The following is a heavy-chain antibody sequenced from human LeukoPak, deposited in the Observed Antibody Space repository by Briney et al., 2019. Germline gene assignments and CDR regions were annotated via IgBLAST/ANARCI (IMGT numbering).Heavy chain of an antibody. CDR3: AKDTIFAVDPFDY. Sequence: GGSLRLSCAASGFTFSSYGMHWVRQAPGEGLEWVAVISYDGSNKYYADSVKGRFTISRDNSKNTLYLQMNSLRAEDTAVYYCAKDTIFAVDPFDYWGQGTLVTVSS. CDR1: GFTFSSYG. D-gene: IGHD3-3*01. J-gene: IGHJ4*02. V-gene: IGHV3-30*18. CDR2: ISYDGSNK.